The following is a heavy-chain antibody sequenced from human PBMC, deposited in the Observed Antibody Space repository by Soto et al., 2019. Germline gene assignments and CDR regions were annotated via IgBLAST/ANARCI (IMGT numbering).Heavy chain of an antibody. CDR3: ARDPGGDTTGMGPVFDY. V-gene: IGHV4-4*02. D-gene: IGHD3-16*01. CDR1: GGSISSSNW. Sequence: QVQLQESGPGLVKPSGTLSLTCAVSGGSISSSNWWSWVRQPPGKGLEWIGEIYHSGSTNYNPSLKSRVTISVDKPKNQFSLKLSSVTAADTAVYYCARDPGGDTTGMGPVFDYWGQGTLVTVSS. CDR2: IYHSGST. J-gene: IGHJ4*02.